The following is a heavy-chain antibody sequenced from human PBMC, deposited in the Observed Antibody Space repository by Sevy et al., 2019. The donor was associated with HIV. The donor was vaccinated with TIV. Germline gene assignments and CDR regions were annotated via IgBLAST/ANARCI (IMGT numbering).Heavy chain of an antibody. D-gene: IGHD2-8*01. J-gene: IGHJ4*02. CDR2: IWSDGSNA. Sequence: GGSLRLSCAASGFTFSGYGMNWVRQAPGKGLEWVAAIWSDGSNAYYADSLKGRFTNSGKNSKNTRYRQMNSLRAEDTAVYCWAGEEGLKHCTNSGCHRREPSFFDYWGQGTLVTVSS. CDR1: GFTFSGYG. CDR3: AGEEGLKHCTNSGCHRREPSFFDY. V-gene: IGHV3-33*01.